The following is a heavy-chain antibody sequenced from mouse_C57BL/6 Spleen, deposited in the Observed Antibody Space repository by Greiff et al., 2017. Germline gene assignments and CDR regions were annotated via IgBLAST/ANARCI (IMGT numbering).Heavy chain of an antibody. J-gene: IGHJ3*01. CDR2: IYPGDGDT. D-gene: IGHD2-4*01. Sequence: VQGVESGPELVKPGASVKISCKASGYAFSSSWMNWVKQRPGKGLEWIGRIYPGDGDTNYNGKFKGQATLTADKSSSTAYMQLSSLTSEDSAVYFCARSVIYYDYDDWFAYWGKGTLVTVAA. CDR1: GYAFSSSW. CDR3: ARSVIYYDYDDWFAY. V-gene: IGHV1-82*01.